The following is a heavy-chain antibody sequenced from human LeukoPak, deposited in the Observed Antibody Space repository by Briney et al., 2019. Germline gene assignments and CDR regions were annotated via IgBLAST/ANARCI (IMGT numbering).Heavy chain of an antibody. CDR1: GGSISGYY. D-gene: IGHD4-11*01. J-gene: IGHJ4*02. Sequence: SETLPLTCTVSGGSISGYYWSWIRQPPGKGLEWIGYIYYSGSTNYNPSLKSRVTISVDTSKNQFSLKLSSVTAADTAVYYCARLRGNYFPDYWGQGILVTVSS. V-gene: IGHV4-59*01. CDR3: ARLRGNYFPDY. CDR2: IYYSGST.